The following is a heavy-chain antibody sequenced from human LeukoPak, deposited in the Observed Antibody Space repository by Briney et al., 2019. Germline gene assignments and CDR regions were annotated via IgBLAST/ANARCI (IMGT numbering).Heavy chain of an antibody. Sequence: GASVKVSCKASGGTFSSYAISWVRQAPGQGPEWMGRIIPILGIANYAQKFQGRVTITADKSTSTAYMELSSLRSEDTAVYYCARDSIAARQDYWGQGTLVTVSS. CDR2: IIPILGIA. V-gene: IGHV1-69*04. J-gene: IGHJ4*02. CDR3: ARDSIAARQDY. D-gene: IGHD6-6*01. CDR1: GGTFSSYA.